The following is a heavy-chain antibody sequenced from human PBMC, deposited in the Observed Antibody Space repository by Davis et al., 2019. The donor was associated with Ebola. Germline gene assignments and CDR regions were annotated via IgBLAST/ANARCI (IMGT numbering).Heavy chain of an antibody. Sequence: PGGSLRLSCAASGFTFSSYSMNWVRQAPGKGLEWVSYISSSSSTIYYADSVKGRFTISRDNAKNSLYLQMNSLRDEDTAVYYCAGISTTPRGYYYYGMDVWGQGTTVTVSS. CDR2: ISSSSSTI. D-gene: IGHD2-2*01. CDR3: AGISTTPRGYYYYGMDV. CDR1: GFTFSSYS. V-gene: IGHV3-48*02. J-gene: IGHJ6*02.